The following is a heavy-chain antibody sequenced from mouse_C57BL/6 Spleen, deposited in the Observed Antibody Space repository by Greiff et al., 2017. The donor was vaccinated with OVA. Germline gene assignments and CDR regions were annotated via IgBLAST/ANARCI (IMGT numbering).Heavy chain of an antibody. J-gene: IGHJ4*01. D-gene: IGHD2-2*01. CDR3: ARPLYYGYDGGAMDY. V-gene: IGHV1-82*01. CDR1: GYAFSSSW. CDR2: IYPGDGDT. Sequence: VQLQESGPELVKPGASVKISCKASGYAFSSSWMNWVKQRPGKGLEWIGRIYPGDGDTNYNGKFKGKATLTADKSSSTAYMQLSSLTSEDSAVYFCARPLYYGYDGGAMDYWGQGTSVTVSS.